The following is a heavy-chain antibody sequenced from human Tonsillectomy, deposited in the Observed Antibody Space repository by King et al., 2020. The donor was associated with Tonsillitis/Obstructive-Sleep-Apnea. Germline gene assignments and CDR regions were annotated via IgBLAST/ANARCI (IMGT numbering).Heavy chain of an antibody. CDR2: IAYHGDNT. CDR3: ARAGYYDSSGYYYALDYYYYGMDV. J-gene: IGHJ6*02. CDR1: GFTFSSYS. Sequence: VQLVESGGGVVQPGRSLRLSCAASGFTFSSYSMQWVRQAPGKGLEWVAVIAYHGDNTDYADSVKGRFSISRDDSKNSLYLQMNSLKTEDTAVYYCARAGYYDSSGYYYALDYYYYGMDVWGQGTTVTVSS. D-gene: IGHD3-22*01. V-gene: IGHV3-30*04.